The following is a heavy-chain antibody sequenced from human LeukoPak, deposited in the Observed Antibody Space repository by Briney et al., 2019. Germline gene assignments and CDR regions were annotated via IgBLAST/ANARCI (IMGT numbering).Heavy chain of an antibody. CDR2: ISYDGSNK. D-gene: IGHD6-19*01. V-gene: IGHV3-30*09. CDR1: GFTFSTST. CDR3: ARLRAGDYFDY. J-gene: IGHJ4*02. Sequence: GGSLRLSCAASGFTFSTSTIHWVRQAPGKGLEWVAVISYDGSNKFYADPVKGRFAISRDTAKSSLYLQMNSLGAEDTAVYYCARLRAGDYFDYWGQGTLVTVSS.